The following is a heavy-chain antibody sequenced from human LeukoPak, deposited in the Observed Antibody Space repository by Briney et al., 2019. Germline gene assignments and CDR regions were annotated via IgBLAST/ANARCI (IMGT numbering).Heavy chain of an antibody. V-gene: IGHV3-43*02. CDR3: AKEGYSHTSNYFDN. CDR1: GFMFDDSA. Sequence: TGGSLRLSCAASGFMFDDSAMHCVRQAPGKGLEWVSLISGDGVSTFYADSVKGRFTISRDNSKNSLSLQMDSLTTEDTALYYCAKEGYSHTSNYFDNWGQGILVTVSS. D-gene: IGHD2-15*01. J-gene: IGHJ4*02. CDR2: ISGDGVST.